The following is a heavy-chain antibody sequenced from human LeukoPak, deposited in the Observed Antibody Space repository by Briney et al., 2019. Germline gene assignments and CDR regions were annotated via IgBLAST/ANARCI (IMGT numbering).Heavy chain of an antibody. CDR1: GYSFTSYW. V-gene: IGHV5-51*01. CDR2: IYPGDSDT. D-gene: IGHD3-10*01. Sequence: GESLKISCKGSGYSFTSYWIGWVRQMPGKGLEWMGIIYPGDSDTRYSPSFQGQVTILADKSISTVYLQWSSLKASDTAMYYCARPTMVRGVIDYFDYWGQGTLVTVSS. CDR3: ARPTMVRGVIDYFDY. J-gene: IGHJ4*02.